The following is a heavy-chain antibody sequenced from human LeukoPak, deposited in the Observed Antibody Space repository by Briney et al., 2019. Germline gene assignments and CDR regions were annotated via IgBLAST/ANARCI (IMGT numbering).Heavy chain of an antibody. J-gene: IGHJ4*02. CDR1: GVTITTYA. V-gene: IGHV3-48*03. Sequence: GGSLRLSCAVSGVTITTYAMNWVRQAPGKGLEWISYISGSGTTLYYADSVKGRFTISRDTAKNSLYLQMNALRVEDTAVYFCASGGGLSGYLYWGQGTLVTVSS. CDR2: ISGSGTTL. D-gene: IGHD5-12*01. CDR3: ASGGGLSGYLY.